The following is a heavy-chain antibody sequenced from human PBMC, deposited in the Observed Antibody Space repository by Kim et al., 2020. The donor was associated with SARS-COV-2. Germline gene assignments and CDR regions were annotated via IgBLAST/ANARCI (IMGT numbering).Heavy chain of an antibody. D-gene: IGHD2-15*01. CDR2: ISSSSSYI. J-gene: IGHJ6*02. Sequence: GGSLRLSCAASGFTFSSYSMNWVRQAPGKGLEWVSSISSSSSYIYYADSVKGRFTISRDNAKNSLYLQMNSLRAEDTAVYYCARDAGRVGDRKYGMDVWGQGTTVTLSS. CDR3: ARDAGRVGDRKYGMDV. CDR1: GFTFSSYS. V-gene: IGHV3-21*01.